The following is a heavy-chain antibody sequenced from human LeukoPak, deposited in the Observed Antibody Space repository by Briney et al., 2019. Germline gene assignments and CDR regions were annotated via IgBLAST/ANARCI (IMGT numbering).Heavy chain of an antibody. CDR1: GGSFSGYY. V-gene: IGHV4-34*01. J-gene: IGHJ4*02. CDR2: INHSGST. CDR3: ASLLLQAGDAY. D-gene: IGHD1-26*01. Sequence: PSETLSLTCAVYGGSFSGYYWSWIRQPPGKGLEWIGEINHSGSTNYNPSLKSRVTMSIDTSNNQFSLSLTSVTAADTAVYYCASLLLQAGDAYWGQGTLVTVSS.